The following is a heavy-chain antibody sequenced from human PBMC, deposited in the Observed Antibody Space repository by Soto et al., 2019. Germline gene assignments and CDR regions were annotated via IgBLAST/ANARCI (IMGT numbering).Heavy chain of an antibody. CDR3: ARTITSWTPILKYYYGMDV. CDR1: GGTFSSYA. CDR2: IIPIFGTA. D-gene: IGHD2-2*01. J-gene: IGHJ6*02. Sequence: SVKVSCKASGGTFSSYAISWVRQAPGQGLEWMGGIIPIFGTANYAQKLQGRVTITADESTSTAYMELSSLRSEDTAVYYCARTITSWTPILKYYYGMDVWGQGTTVTVSS. V-gene: IGHV1-69*13.